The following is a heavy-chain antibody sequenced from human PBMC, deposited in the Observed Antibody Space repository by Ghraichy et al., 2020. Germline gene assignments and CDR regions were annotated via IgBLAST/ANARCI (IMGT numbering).Heavy chain of an antibody. CDR3: AKDKRQWDYYGMDV. J-gene: IGHJ6*02. CDR1: GFTFDDYT. Sequence: GGSPRLSCAASGFTFDDYTMHWVRQAPGKGLEWVSLISWDGGSTYYADSVKGRFTISRDNSKNSLYLQMNSLRTEDTALYYCAKDKRQWDYYGMDVWGQGTTVTVSS. D-gene: IGHD6-19*01. CDR2: ISWDGGST. V-gene: IGHV3-43*01.